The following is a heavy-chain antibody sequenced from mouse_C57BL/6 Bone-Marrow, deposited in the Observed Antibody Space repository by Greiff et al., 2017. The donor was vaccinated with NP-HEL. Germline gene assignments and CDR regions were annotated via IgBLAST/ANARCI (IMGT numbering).Heavy chain of an antibody. CDR3: ARHGREAY. Sequence: EVQLVESGGGLVQPGGSLKLSCAASGFTFSDYYMYWVRQTPEKRLEWVAYISNGGGSTYYPDTVKGRFTISRDNAKNTLYLQMSRLKSEDTAMYYCARHGREAYWGQGTLVTVSA. D-gene: IGHD3-1*01. V-gene: IGHV5-12*01. J-gene: IGHJ3*01. CDR2: ISNGGGST. CDR1: GFTFSDYY.